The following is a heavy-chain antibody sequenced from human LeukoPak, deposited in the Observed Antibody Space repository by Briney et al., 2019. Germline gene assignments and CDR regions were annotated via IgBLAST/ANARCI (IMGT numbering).Heavy chain of an antibody. CDR3: ARATQYYYDSSGYYC. CDR2: ISSSSSYI. CDR1: GFTFSSYS. J-gene: IGHJ4*02. Sequence: GGSLRLSCVASGFTFSSYSMNWVRQAPGKGLEWVSSISSSSSYIYYADSVKGRFTISRDNAKNSLYLQMNSLRAEDTAVYYCARATQYYYDSSGYYCWGQGTLVTVSS. D-gene: IGHD3-22*01. V-gene: IGHV3-21*01.